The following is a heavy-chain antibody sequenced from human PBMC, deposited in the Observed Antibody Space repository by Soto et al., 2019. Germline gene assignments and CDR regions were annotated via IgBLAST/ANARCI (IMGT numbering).Heavy chain of an antibody. CDR2: KYWDDDR. CDR3: ARSPSDSTDYKRVAWXFDF. Sequence: SGPTLVNPTQTLTLTCSFSGFSLTTDRVAVAWIRQPPGKALEFLGLKYWDDDRRYRPSLKTRLSITKDASKNQVVLKMTNMDPADTATYFCARSPSDSTDYKRVAWXFDFWGPGTLVTVSS. V-gene: IGHV2-5*02. CDR1: GFSLTTDRVA. J-gene: IGHJ2*01. D-gene: IGHD3-22*01.